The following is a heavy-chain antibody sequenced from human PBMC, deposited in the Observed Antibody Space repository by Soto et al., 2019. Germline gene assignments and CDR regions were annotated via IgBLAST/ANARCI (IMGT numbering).Heavy chain of an antibody. CDR3: PKDGFPFSSAYGLEA. V-gene: IGHV3-9*01. J-gene: IGHJ6*02. CDR1: GFTFDDYA. CDR2: INWNSGNI. D-gene: IGHD3-10*01. Sequence: EEQLVESGGTLVQPGRSLRLSCAASGFTFDDYAMHWVRQAPGKGLEWVSGINWNSGNIGYADSVKGRFTISRDNAKNSLYLQLDSLRGEDTALYYWPKDGFPFSSAYGLEAWGQGTSFPAPS.